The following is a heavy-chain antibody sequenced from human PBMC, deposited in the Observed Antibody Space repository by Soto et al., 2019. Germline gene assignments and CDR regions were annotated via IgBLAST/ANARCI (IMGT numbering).Heavy chain of an antibody. CDR1: GFTFSIYW. V-gene: IGHV3-74*01. CDR3: AREAIDYYDSSRYFDY. Sequence: EVQLVESGGGLVQPGGSLRLSCAASGFTFSIYWMHWVRQAPGKVLVWVSFINSDGSSTSYADSVKGRFTISRDNAKNTLYLHMNSLRAEDTAVYYCAREAIDYYDSSRYFDYWGQGTMVTVSS. D-gene: IGHD3-22*01. J-gene: IGHJ4*02. CDR2: INSDGSST.